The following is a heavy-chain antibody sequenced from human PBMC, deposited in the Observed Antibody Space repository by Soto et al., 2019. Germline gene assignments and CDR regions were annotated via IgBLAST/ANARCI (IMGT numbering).Heavy chain of an antibody. CDR1: GFTFSTYA. J-gene: IGHJ4*02. D-gene: IGHD3-22*01. CDR2: VSGSGLNT. V-gene: IGHV3-23*01. Sequence: GGSLRLSCAASGFTFSTYAMAWVRQAPGKGLEWVSGVSGSGLNTDYADPVKGRFSISRDNYKKTLYLHMDSLRAEDTAVYFCAFESTGYPGLLDEWGLGTLVTVSS. CDR3: AFESTGYPGLLDE.